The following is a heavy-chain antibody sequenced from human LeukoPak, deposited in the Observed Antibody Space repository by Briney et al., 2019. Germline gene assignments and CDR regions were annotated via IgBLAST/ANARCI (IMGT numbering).Heavy chain of an antibody. Sequence: GGSLRLSCAASGFTFNRNAISWVRQAPGKGLEWVSTIGGSGDKTFYTDSVKGRFTISRDNSKNMVHLQMNSLTGEDTALYYCVRRGDASSGWGDHDFWGQGALVTVSS. CDR2: IGGSGDKT. D-gene: IGHD6-19*01. J-gene: IGHJ4*02. V-gene: IGHV3-23*01. CDR3: VRRGDASSGWGDHDF. CDR1: GFTFNRNA.